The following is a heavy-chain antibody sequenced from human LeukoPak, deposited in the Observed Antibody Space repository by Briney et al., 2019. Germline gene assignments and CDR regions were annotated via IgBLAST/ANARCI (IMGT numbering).Heavy chain of an antibody. Sequence: GGSLRLSCAASGFTFSSYAMSWARQAPGKGLEWVSAISGSGGSTYYADSVKGRFTISRDNSKNTLYLQMNSLRAEDTAVYYCAKALYYYDSSGYYGMDVWGQGTTVTVSS. D-gene: IGHD3-22*01. J-gene: IGHJ6*02. CDR3: AKALYYYDSSGYYGMDV. CDR1: GFTFSSYA. V-gene: IGHV3-23*01. CDR2: ISGSGGST.